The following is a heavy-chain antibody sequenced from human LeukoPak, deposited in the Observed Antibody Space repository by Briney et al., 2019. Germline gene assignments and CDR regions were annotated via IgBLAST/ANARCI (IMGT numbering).Heavy chain of an antibody. Sequence: ASVTVSCKASGGTFSSYAISWVRQAPGQGREWMGGIIPIFSTANYAQKFQGRVTITTDESTSTAYMELSSLSSEDTAVYYCARVVGVFHLYFDYWGQGTLVTVSS. CDR1: GGTFSSYA. V-gene: IGHV1-69*05. CDR3: ARVVGVFHLYFDY. J-gene: IGHJ4*02. D-gene: IGHD2-15*01. CDR2: IIPIFSTA.